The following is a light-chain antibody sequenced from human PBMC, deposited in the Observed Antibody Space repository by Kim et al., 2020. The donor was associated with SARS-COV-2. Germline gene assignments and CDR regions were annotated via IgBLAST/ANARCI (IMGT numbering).Light chain of an antibody. J-gene: IGKJ2*01. Sequence: SLSPGDSATLSCRASQSVSTYLAWYQQKPGQPPRLLIYDASNRATGIPARFSGSGSETDFTLTISSLEPEDFAVYYCQQRTNWLVTFGQGTKLEI. V-gene: IGKV3-11*01. CDR1: QSVSTY. CDR3: QQRTNWLVT. CDR2: DAS.